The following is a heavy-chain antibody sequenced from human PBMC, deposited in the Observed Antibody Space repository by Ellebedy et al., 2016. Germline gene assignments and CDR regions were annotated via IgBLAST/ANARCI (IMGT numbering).Heavy chain of an antibody. CDR2: IDAGNGNT. V-gene: IGHV1-3*01. J-gene: IGHJ6*03. D-gene: IGHD5-18*01. CDR3: ARTDSGYSYGPYYYYMDV. Sequence: ASVKVSXKASGYTFTTYAIHWVRQAPGQRLQWMGWIDAGNGNTKYSQGFQGRVTFTRDTSASTAYMELSSLRSDDTAVYYCARTDSGYSYGPYYYYMDVWGKGTTVTVSS. CDR1: GYTFTTYA.